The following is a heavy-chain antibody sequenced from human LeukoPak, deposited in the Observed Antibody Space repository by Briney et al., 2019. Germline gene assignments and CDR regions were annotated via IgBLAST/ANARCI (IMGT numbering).Heavy chain of an antibody. CDR2: INHSGNT. V-gene: IGHV4-38-2*01. CDR3: ARGYGAYGYFDY. J-gene: IGHJ4*02. Sequence: PSETLSLTCAVSISSIASGHYWGWIRQPPGKGLEWIGTINHSGNTYYNSSLKSRISMSVDTSNKQFSLKLNSVTAADTAVYYCARGYGAYGYFDYWGQGTLVTVSS. CDR1: ISSIASGHY. D-gene: IGHD5-12*01.